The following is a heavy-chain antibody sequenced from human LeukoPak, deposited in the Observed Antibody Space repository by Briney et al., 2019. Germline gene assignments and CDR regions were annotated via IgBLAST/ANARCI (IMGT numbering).Heavy chain of an antibody. CDR1: GFTFSSYA. Sequence: GGSLRLSCAASGFTFSSYAMSWVRQAPGKGLEWVSAISGSVGSTYYADSVKGRFTISRDNSKNTLYLQMNSLRAEDTAVYYCANGVQGYFDYWGQGTLVTVSS. CDR3: ANGVQGYFDY. CDR2: ISGSVGST. D-gene: IGHD3-10*01. J-gene: IGHJ4*02. V-gene: IGHV3-23*01.